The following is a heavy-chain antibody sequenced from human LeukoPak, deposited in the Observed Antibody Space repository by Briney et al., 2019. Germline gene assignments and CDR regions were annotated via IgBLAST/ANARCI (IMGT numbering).Heavy chain of an antibody. CDR2: ISGSGGST. CDR1: GFTFSSYA. CDR3: AKDLDGYNVLNDY. J-gene: IGHJ4*02. V-gene: IGHV3-23*01. D-gene: IGHD5-24*01. Sequence: GGSLRLSCAASGFTFSSYAMSWVRQAPGKGLEWVSAISGSGGSTYYADSVKGRFTISRDNSKNTLYRQMNVRRAEDTAVYYCAKDLDGYNVLNDYWGQGTPVTVSS.